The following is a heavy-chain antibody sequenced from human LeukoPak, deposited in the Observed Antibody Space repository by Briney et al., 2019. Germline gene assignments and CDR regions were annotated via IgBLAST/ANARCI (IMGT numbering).Heavy chain of an antibody. CDR2: IYYSGST. CDR1: GGSISSSSYY. V-gene: IGHV4-39*07. CDR3: ARGAPTTIFGVVRKKYYFDY. D-gene: IGHD3-3*01. Sequence: SETLSLTCTVSGGSISSSSYYWGWIRQPPGKGLEWIGSIYYSGSTNYNPSLKSRVTISVDTSKNQISLTLSSVTAADTAVYYCARGAPTTIFGVVRKKYYFDYWGQGTLVTVSS. J-gene: IGHJ4*02.